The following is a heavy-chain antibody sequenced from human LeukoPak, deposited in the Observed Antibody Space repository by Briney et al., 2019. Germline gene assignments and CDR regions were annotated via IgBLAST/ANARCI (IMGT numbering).Heavy chain of an antibody. CDR1: GFTFDNYA. CDR2: ISGSGGST. CDR3: AKDRVRGNSNPFFDY. D-gene: IGHD4-11*01. Sequence: GGSLSLSCQASGFTFDNYAMTWVRQAPGKGLEWVSAISGSGGSTYYADSVKGRFTISRDNSKNTLYLQMNSLRAEDTAVYYCAKDRVRGNSNPFFDYWGQGTLVTVSS. J-gene: IGHJ4*02. V-gene: IGHV3-23*01.